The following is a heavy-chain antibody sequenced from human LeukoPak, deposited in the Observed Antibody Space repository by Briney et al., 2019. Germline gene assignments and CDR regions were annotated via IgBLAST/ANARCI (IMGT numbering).Heavy chain of an antibody. CDR3: ARVWRDYGDPGRFDY. D-gene: IGHD4-17*01. Sequence: EASVKVSCKASGGTFSSYAISWMRQAPGQGLEWMGRIIPILGIANYAQKFQGRVTITADKSTSTAYMELSSLRSEDTAVHYCARVWRDYGDPGRFDYWGQGTLVTVSS. CDR2: IIPILGIA. V-gene: IGHV1-69*04. CDR1: GGTFSSYA. J-gene: IGHJ4*02.